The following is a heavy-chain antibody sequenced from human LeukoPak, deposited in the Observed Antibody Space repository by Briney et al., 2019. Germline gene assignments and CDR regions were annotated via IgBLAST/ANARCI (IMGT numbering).Heavy chain of an antibody. CDR3: ARDHYYDSSGNYYGGYYFDY. CDR2: ISSSSSYI. CDR1: EFTFSSFT. Sequence: GGSLRLSCAASEFTFSSFTMNWVRQAPGKGLEWVSSISSSSSYIYYADSVKGRFTTSRDNGKNSLYLQMNSLRDEDTAVYYCARDHYYDSSGNYYGGYYFDYWGQGTLVTVSS. V-gene: IGHV3-21*01. J-gene: IGHJ4*02. D-gene: IGHD3-22*01.